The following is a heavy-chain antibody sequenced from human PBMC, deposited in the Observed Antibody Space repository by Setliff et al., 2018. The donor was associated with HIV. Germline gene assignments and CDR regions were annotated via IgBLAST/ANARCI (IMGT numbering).Heavy chain of an antibody. D-gene: IGHD3-10*01. CDR2: IDHTGST. V-gene: IGHV4-34*01. CDR1: GGSFSGYY. J-gene: IGHJ6*03. Sequence: SETLSLTCAVYGGSFSGYYWSWIRQPPGKGLEWLGEIDHTGSTNYNLSLEGRITMSADPSKNQFSLKVRSVIAADTALYYCARGRNYGSPYFYYMDVWATGTTVTVSS. CDR3: ARGRNYGSPYFYYMDV.